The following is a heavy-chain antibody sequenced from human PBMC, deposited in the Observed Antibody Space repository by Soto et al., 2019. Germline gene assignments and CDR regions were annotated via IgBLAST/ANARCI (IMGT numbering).Heavy chain of an antibody. D-gene: IGHD2-15*01. CDR2: INPSSTHI. J-gene: IGHJ3*01. CDR3: ARRYCGGGGCYLRREDFDV. Sequence: EVQLVESGGGLVVPGGSLSLSCVASGFTFSRYHMSWVRQAPGKGLEWVSSINPSSTHIYYAHSVRGRFAISRDHSKNSLYLQRNSMRTEDAAVYYCARRYCGGGGCYLRREDFDVWGLGTLVTVSS. V-gene: IGHV3-21*01. CDR1: GFTFSRYH.